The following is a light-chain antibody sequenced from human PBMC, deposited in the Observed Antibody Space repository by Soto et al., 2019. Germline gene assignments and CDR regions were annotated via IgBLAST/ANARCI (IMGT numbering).Light chain of an antibody. CDR1: SSDVGGYNY. Sequence: QSVLTQPASVSGSPGQSITISCTGTSSDVGGYNYVSWYQQHPGKAPKLMIYEVSNRPSGVSTRFSGSKSGNTASLTISGLQAEDEADYYCSSYTTSSTLVFGGGTQVTVL. V-gene: IGLV2-14*01. CDR2: EVS. CDR3: SSYTTSSTLV. J-gene: IGLJ3*02.